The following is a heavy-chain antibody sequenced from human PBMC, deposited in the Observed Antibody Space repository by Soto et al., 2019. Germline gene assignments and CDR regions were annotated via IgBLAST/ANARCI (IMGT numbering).Heavy chain of an antibody. J-gene: IGHJ5*02. CDR2: IYYSGST. CDR3: ARADYDILTGYRALFDP. D-gene: IGHD3-9*01. CDR1: GGSISSYY. Sequence: SETLSLTCTVSGGSISSYYWSWIRQPPGKGLEWIGYIYYSGSTNYSPSLKSRVTISVDTSKNQFSLKLSSVTAADTAVYYCARADYDILTGYRALFDPWGQGTLVTVSS. V-gene: IGHV4-59*01.